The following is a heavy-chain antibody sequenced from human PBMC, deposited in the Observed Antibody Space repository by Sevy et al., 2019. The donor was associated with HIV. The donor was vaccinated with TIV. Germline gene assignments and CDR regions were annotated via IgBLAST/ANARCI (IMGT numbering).Heavy chain of an antibody. CDR2: INPHIGGT. Sequence: ASVKVSCKASGYTFTDYYIHWVRQAPGQGLEWMGGINPHIGGTNFAQKFQGRVTMTRDTSISTAYLDLSRLRSDDTAIYYCARGDSLVVPPATVDYWGQGTLVTVSS. CDR3: ARGDSLVVPPATVDY. V-gene: IGHV1-2*02. J-gene: IGHJ4*02. D-gene: IGHD2-2*01. CDR1: GYTFTDYY.